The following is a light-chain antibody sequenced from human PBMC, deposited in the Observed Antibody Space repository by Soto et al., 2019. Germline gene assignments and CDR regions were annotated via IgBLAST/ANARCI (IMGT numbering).Light chain of an antibody. CDR3: ISYTGSSTPYV. J-gene: IGLJ1*01. CDR1: SSDVGVYNY. CDR2: GVT. Sequence: QSALTQPASVSGSPGQSITISCTGTSSDVGVYNYVSWYQQHPGKAPKLMIYGVTERPSGVSNRFSGSKSGTTASLTISGLQAEDEADYYCISYTGSSTPYVFGTGTKSPS. V-gene: IGLV2-14*01.